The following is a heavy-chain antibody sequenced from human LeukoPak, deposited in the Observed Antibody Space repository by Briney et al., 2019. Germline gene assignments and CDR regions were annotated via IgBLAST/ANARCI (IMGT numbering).Heavy chain of an antibody. D-gene: IGHD6-13*01. Sequence: PSETLSLTCAVYGGSFSGYYWSWIRQPPGKGLEWIGEINHSGSTYYNPSLKSRVTISVDTSKNQFSLKLSSVTAADTAVYYCARDQKSSSWFSHYNWFDPWGQGTLVTVSS. CDR3: ARDQKSSSWFSHYNWFDP. CDR2: INHSGST. V-gene: IGHV4-34*09. J-gene: IGHJ5*02. CDR1: GGSFSGYY.